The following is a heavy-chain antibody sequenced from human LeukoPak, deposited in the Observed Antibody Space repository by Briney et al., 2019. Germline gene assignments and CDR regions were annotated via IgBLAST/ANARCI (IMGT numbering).Heavy chain of an antibody. CDR3: ARGGGVDTAMDY. D-gene: IGHD5-18*01. V-gene: IGHV4-34*01. CDR2: INHSGST. Sequence: SETLSLTCAVYGGSFSGYYWSWIRQPPGKGLEWIGEINHSGSTNYNPSLKSRVTISVDTSKNQFSLKLSSATAADTAVYYCARGGGVDTAMDYWGQGTLVTVSS. J-gene: IGHJ4*02. CDR1: GGSFSGYY.